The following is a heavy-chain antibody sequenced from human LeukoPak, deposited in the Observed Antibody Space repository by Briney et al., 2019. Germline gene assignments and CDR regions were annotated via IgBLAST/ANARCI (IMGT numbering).Heavy chain of an antibody. CDR2: IIPIFGTA. D-gene: IGHD3-3*01. J-gene: IGHJ4*02. V-gene: IGHV1-69*13. CDR3: ARLPPSYTIFGVVSDY. CDR1: GGTFSSYA. Sequence: ASVKVSCKASGGTFSSYAISWVRQAPGQGLEWMGGIIPIFGTANYAQKFQGRVTITADESTSTAYMELSSLRSEDTAVYYCARLPPSYTIFGVVSDYWGQGTLVTVSS.